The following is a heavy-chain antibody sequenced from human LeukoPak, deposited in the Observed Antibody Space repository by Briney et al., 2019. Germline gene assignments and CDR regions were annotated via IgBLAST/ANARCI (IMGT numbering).Heavy chain of an antibody. Sequence: PSQTLSLTCTVSGGSISSGGYYWSWIRPPPGEGLEWIGYIYYSGSTYYNPSLKSRVTISVDTSKNQFSLKLSSVTAADTAVYYCARDVDGYNHFDYWGQGTLVTVSS. CDR1: GGSISSGGYY. V-gene: IGHV4-31*03. J-gene: IGHJ4*02. D-gene: IGHD5-24*01. CDR3: ARDVDGYNHFDY. CDR2: IYYSGST.